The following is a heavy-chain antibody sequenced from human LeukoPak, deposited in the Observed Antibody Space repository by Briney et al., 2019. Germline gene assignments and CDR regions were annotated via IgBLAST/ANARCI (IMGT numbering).Heavy chain of an antibody. D-gene: IGHD4-17*01. CDR1: GFTFSTYG. J-gene: IGHJ4*02. V-gene: IGHV4-59*01. CDR2: IYYSGST. Sequence: GSLRLSCAASGFTFSTYGMHWVRQAPGKGLEWIGSIYYSGSTNYNPSLKSRVTISVDTSKNQFSLKLRSVTAADTAVYYCATYLYGIFDFWGQGTLVTVSS. CDR3: ATYLYGIFDF.